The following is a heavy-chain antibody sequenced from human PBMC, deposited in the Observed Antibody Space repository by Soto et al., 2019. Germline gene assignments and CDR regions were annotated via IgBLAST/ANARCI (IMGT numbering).Heavy chain of an antibody. D-gene: IGHD4-17*01. J-gene: IGHJ5*02. Sequence: GGSLKLSCAASGFTFSDYYMHWVRQAPGKGLFWVSRINGDGSSTNYADSVKGRFTISRDNAKNTLYLQMNSLRAEDTAVYYCARDQTTGDWFDAWGQGTLVTVSS. V-gene: IGHV3-74*01. CDR1: GFTFSDYY. CDR2: INGDGSST. CDR3: ARDQTTGDWFDA.